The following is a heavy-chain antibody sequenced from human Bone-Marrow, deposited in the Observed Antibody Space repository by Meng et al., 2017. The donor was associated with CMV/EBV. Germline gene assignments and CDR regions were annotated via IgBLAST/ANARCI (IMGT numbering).Heavy chain of an antibody. CDR2: INPNSGGT. Sequence: ASVKVSCKASGYTFTGYYMHWVRQAPGQGLEWMGWINPNSGGTNYAQKFQGRVTMTRDTSIRTAYMELSRLRSDDTAVYYCARGGAVLRFLEWFRWFDPWGQGTLVTVSS. CDR1: GYTFTGYY. CDR3: ARGGAVLRFLEWFRWFDP. J-gene: IGHJ5*02. D-gene: IGHD3-3*01. V-gene: IGHV1-2*02.